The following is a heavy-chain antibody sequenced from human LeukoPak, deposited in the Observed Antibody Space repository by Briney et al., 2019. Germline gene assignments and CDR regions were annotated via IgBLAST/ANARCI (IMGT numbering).Heavy chain of an antibody. CDR2: ISGSGGST. D-gene: IGHD3-22*01. CDR1: GFTFSSYA. J-gene: IGHJ4*02. CDR3: AKSRGGYYDSSGSPY. Sequence: GGSLRLSCAASGFTFSSYAMSWVRQAPGKGLEWVSAISGSGGSTYYADSVKGRFAISRDNSKNTLYLQMNSLRAEDTAVYYCAKSRGGYYDSSGSPYWGQGTLVTVSS. V-gene: IGHV3-23*01.